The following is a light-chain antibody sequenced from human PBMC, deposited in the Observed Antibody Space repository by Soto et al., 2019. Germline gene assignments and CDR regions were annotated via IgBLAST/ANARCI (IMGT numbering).Light chain of an antibody. V-gene: IGKV3-15*01. CDR3: QQYNNWPPIT. CDR1: QSVSGN. J-gene: IGKJ5*01. CDR2: GAS. Sequence: EIVMTQSPATLSVSPGERATLSCWASQSVSGNLAWYQQKPGQAPRLLIYGASTRATGIPARFSGSGSGTEFTPTISSLQSEDFAFYYCQQYNNWPPITFGQGTRREIK.